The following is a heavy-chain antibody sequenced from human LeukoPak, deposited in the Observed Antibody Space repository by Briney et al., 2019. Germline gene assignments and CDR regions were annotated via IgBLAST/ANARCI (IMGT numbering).Heavy chain of an antibody. V-gene: IGHV1-69*01. Sequence: SVKVSCKASGGTFSSYAISWVRQAPGQGLEWMGGIIPIFGTANYAQKFQGRVTITADESTSTAYMELSSLRSEDTAVYYCARAPWGIPAATDPKLKEDDIWGQGTMVTVSS. CDR3: ARAPWGIPAATDPKLKEDDI. D-gene: IGHD2-2*01. CDR1: GGTFSSYA. J-gene: IGHJ3*02. CDR2: IIPIFGTA.